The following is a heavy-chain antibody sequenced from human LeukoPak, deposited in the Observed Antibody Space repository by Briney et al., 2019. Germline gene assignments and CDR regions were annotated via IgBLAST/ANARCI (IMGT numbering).Heavy chain of an antibody. CDR2: ISGSSSYI. V-gene: IGHV3-21*01. CDR1: GFTFSGYT. J-gene: IGHJ4*02. CDR3: ARDNHHFDY. Sequence: PGGSLRLSCAASGFTFSGYTINWVRQAPGKGLEWISSISGSSSYIYYADSVKGRFTISRDNAKNSLYLQMNSLRADDTAVYYCARDNHHFDYWGQGTLVTVSS.